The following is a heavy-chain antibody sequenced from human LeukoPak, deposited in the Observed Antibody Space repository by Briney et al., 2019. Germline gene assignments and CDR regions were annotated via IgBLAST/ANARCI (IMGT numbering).Heavy chain of an antibody. CDR2: ISSSSSYI. CDR1: GFTFSSYS. Sequence: GGSLRLSCAASGFTFSSYSMNWVRQAPGKGLEWVSSISSSSSYIYYADSVKGRFTISRDNAKNSLYLQMNSLRAEDTAVYYCARDIPLGATVAFDIWGQGTMVTVSS. V-gene: IGHV3-21*01. D-gene: IGHD1-26*01. CDR3: ARDIPLGATVAFDI. J-gene: IGHJ3*02.